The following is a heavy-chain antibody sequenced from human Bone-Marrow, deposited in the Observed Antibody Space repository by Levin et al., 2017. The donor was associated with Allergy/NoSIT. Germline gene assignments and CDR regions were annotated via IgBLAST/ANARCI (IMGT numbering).Heavy chain of an antibody. D-gene: IGHD3-3*01. J-gene: IGHJ3*02. V-gene: IGHV2-5*02. CDR3: VRFWSGFFTQLTDTFDI. Sequence: SGPTLVKPPQTLTLTCTFSGFSLTPSGVGVGWIRQPPGKALEWLALIYWDDDERYSPSLKSRLTITKDTSRNQVVLTMTNMDPVDTATYFCVRFWSGFFTQLTDTFDIWGQGTMVTVSS. CDR2: IYWDDDE. CDR1: GFSLTPSGVG.